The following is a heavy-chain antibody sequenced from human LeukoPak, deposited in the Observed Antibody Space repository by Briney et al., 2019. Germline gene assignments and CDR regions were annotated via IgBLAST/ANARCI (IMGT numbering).Heavy chain of an antibody. J-gene: IGHJ4*02. D-gene: IGHD3-22*01. V-gene: IGHV1-2*02. CDR2: INPNTGDT. Sequence: GASVKVSCKASAYTFTGYYMHWVRQAPGQGLEWMGWINPNTGDTNFAQKFQGRVTMTSDTSIRTAYMELNRLRSDDTAMYYCARDRGYYYDTSDFCFAPLTLDYWGRGTLVTVSS. CDR1: AYTFTGYY. CDR3: ARDRGYYYDTSDFCFAPLTLDY.